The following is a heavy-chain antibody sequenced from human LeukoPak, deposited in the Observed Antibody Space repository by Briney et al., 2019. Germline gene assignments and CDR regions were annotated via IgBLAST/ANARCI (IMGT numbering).Heavy chain of an antibody. CDR1: GFTFSTAW. D-gene: IGHD1-26*01. J-gene: IGHJ4*02. Sequence: GGSLRLSCAPSGFTFSTAWMTWVRQAPGKGLEWLGNINEGGSVTNYVDSVRGRFSISRDNAKNTMYLQMSSLRVEDTAVYYCARDHHSGALNYWGQGTLVTVSS. CDR2: INEGGSVT. CDR3: ARDHHSGALNY. V-gene: IGHV3-7*01.